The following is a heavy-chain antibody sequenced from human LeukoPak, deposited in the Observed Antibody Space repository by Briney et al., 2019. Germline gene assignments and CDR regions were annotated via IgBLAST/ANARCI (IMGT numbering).Heavy chain of an antibody. CDR2: ISYDGSNK. J-gene: IGHJ4*02. Sequence: HAGGSLRLSCAASGFTFSSYAMLWVRQAPGKGLEWVAVISYDGSNKYYADSVKGRFTISRDNSKNTLYLQMNSLRAEDTAVYYCARDTAHDYWGQGTLVTVSS. CDR1: GFTFSSYA. D-gene: IGHD5-18*01. CDR3: ARDTAHDY. V-gene: IGHV3-30-3*01.